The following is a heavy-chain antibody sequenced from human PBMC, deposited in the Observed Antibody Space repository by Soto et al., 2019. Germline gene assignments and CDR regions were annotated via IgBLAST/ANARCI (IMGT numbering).Heavy chain of an antibody. Sequence: GGSLRLSCAASGFTFSNAWMSWIRQAPGKGLVWVSAISGSGGSTFYADSVKGRFTISRDNSLNTLYLQMNSLRTEDTAVYYCAHPRGFGVFDAYDIWGQGXMVTVS. V-gene: IGHV3-23*01. CDR1: GFTFSNAW. D-gene: IGHD3-10*01. CDR2: ISGSGGST. CDR3: AHPRGFGVFDAYDI. J-gene: IGHJ3*02.